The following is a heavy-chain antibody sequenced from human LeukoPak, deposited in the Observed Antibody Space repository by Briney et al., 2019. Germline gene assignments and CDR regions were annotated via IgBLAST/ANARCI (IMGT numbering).Heavy chain of an antibody. CDR2: INPSGGST. J-gene: IGHJ3*02. Sequence: ASVKVSCKASGYTFTSYYMHWVRQAPGQGLEWVGIINPSGGSTSYAQKFQGRVTMTRDMSTSTVYMELSSLRSEDTAVYYCARDHYYDSSGWAIDAFDIWGQGTMVTVSS. V-gene: IGHV1-46*01. CDR3: ARDHYYDSSGWAIDAFDI. D-gene: IGHD3-22*01. CDR1: GYTFTSYY.